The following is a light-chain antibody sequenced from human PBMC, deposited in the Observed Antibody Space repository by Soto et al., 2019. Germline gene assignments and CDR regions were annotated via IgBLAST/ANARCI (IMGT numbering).Light chain of an antibody. V-gene: IGKV3-20*01. Sequence: EIVLTQSPGTLSLSPGERATLSCRASQSVSSSYLAWYQQKPGQAPRLLIYGASSRATGIPGRFSGSGSGTDFALTISRLEPEDFAVYYCQQYGSSPYTFCQGTKREI. CDR3: QQYGSSPYT. J-gene: IGKJ2*01. CDR2: GAS. CDR1: QSVSSSY.